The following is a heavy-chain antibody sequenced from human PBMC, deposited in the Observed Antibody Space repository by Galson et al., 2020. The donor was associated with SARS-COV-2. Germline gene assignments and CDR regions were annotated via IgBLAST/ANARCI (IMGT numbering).Heavy chain of an antibody. D-gene: IGHD3-22*01. CDR3: AREEGSSGYYCLNY. Sequence: AAVKVPCKASGCTFISYDYSAVGQAPAQKGEGMGWNSAYNGNTNYAQTLQGRVTMTTDTSTNTAYMELRSLRSDDPAVYYCAREEGSSGYYCLNYWGQGTLVTVSS. J-gene: IGHJ4*02. CDR2: NSAYNGNT. CDR1: GCTFISYD. V-gene: IGHV1-18*01.